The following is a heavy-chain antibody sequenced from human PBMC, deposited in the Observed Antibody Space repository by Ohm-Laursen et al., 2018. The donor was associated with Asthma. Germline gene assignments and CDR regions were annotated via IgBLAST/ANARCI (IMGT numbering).Heavy chain of an antibody. V-gene: IGHV5-51*01. CDR2: IHPSGFDT. CDR1: GYTYSTYY. CDR3: ARHNFALDV. J-gene: IGHJ6*02. D-gene: IGHD1-1*01. Sequence: ESLRISCKGSGYTYSTYYIGWVRQMPGKGLEWMGIIHPSGFDTRYGPSFQGQVTLSVDDSINTAYLQWNSLKASDTAIYYCARHNFALDVWGQGITVTVSS.